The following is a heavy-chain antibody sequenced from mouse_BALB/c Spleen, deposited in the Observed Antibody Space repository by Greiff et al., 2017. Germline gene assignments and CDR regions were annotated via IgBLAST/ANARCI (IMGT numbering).Heavy chain of an antibody. V-gene: IGHV7-3*02. CDR2: IRNKANGYTT. J-gene: IGHJ3*01. CDR3: ARSYDNSAWFAY. D-gene: IGHD2-1*01. CDR1: GFTFTDYY. Sequence: EVMLVESGGGLVQPGGSLRLSCATSGFTFTDYYMSWVRQPPGKALEWLGFIRNKANGYTTEYSASVKGRFTISRANSQSILYLQMNTLRAADSATYYCARSYDNSAWFAYWGQGTLVTVSA.